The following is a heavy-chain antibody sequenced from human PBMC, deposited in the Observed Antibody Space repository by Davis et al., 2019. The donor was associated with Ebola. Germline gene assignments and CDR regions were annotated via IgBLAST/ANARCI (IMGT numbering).Heavy chain of an antibody. Sequence: PSETLSLTCSVSGASISDFDWGWIRQPPGTGLEWIGYMYYSGSTNYKPSLKSRVSMSVDTSNNQFSLKLSSVTAADSAIYYCARLVNSAESYFYYYYMDVWGEGTTVTVSS. CDR1: GASISDFD. J-gene: IGHJ6*03. CDR3: ARLVNSAESYFYYYYMDV. D-gene: IGHD3-16*02. CDR2: MYYSGST. V-gene: IGHV4-59*08.